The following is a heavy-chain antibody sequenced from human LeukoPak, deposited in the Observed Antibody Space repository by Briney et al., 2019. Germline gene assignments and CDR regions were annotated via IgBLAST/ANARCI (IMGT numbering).Heavy chain of an antibody. CDR2: INPNSGGT. CDR1: GYTFTSYG. J-gene: IGHJ5*02. D-gene: IGHD2-8*01. V-gene: IGHV1-2*02. Sequence: ASVKVSCKASGYTFTSYGISWVRQAPGQGLEWMGWINPNSGGTNYAQKFQGRVTMTRDTSISTAYMELSRLRSDDTAVYYCARVGVLMVYAISSWFDPWGQGTLVTVSS. CDR3: ARVGVLMVYAISSWFDP.